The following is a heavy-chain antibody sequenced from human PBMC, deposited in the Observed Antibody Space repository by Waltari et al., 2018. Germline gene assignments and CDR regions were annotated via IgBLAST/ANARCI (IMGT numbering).Heavy chain of an antibody. Sequence: EVQLVQSGVEVKKPGESLKISCLGSGYKFSSYWIAWVRQVPGKGLEWVGIIHPRDSETRYSPSFQGQVTMSVDKSATTAYLQWTNMKASDTAMYYCARQSRSSDWYDYWGQGTLITVSS. CDR3: ARQSRSSDWYDY. V-gene: IGHV5-51*01. CDR2: IHPRDSET. CDR1: GYKFSSYW. D-gene: IGHD3-9*01. J-gene: IGHJ4*02.